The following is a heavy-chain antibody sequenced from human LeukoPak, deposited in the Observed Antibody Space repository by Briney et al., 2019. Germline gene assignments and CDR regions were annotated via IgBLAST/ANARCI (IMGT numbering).Heavy chain of an antibody. V-gene: IGHV4-59*08. CDR2: FYYSGST. D-gene: IGHD6-25*01. CDR1: GGSISSYY. J-gene: IGHJ5*02. Sequence: KPSETLSLTRTVSGGSISSYYWSWIRQPPGKGLEWIGYFYYSGSTNYNPSLKSRVTISVDTSKHQFSLKLSSVTAADTAVYYCARLNYSSGLFDPWGQGTLVTVSS. CDR3: ARLNYSSGLFDP.